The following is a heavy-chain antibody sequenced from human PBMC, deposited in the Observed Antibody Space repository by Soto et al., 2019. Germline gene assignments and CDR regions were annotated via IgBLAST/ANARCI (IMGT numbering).Heavy chain of an antibody. D-gene: IGHD3-3*02. Sequence: ASVKVSYKASGYTFSGYYMHWVRQAPGQGLEWMGWINTLSGDTSFPQKFQGRLAMTRDTSIDTVFMEVSRLTSDDTAIYYCARSLLNVILPLGYWGQGTLVTVS. CDR2: INTLSGDT. CDR1: GYTFSGYY. V-gene: IGHV1-2*02. J-gene: IGHJ4*02. CDR3: ARSLLNVILPLGY.